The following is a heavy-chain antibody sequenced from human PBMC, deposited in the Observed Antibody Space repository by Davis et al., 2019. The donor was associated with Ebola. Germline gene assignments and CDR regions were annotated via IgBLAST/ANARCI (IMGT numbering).Heavy chain of an antibody. CDR1: ASTTSSFW. CDR2: FNIHGSST. Sequence: HTGGSLRLSCSGSASTTSSFWMNRVLHAPGKGLEWVSRFNIHGSSTNYTDAVRGRFTISRDNAKNTLYLQMNSLRVDDTAIYFCARGGAVAPDWGPGTLVTVSS. V-gene: IGHV3-74*01. J-gene: IGHJ4*02. CDR3: ARGGAVAPD. D-gene: IGHD4-23*01.